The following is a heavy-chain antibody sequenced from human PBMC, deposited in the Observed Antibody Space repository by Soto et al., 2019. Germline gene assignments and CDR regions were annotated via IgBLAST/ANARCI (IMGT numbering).Heavy chain of an antibody. CDR3: ARDQAPPSIAARPEVDAFDI. CDR1: GFTFSSYE. D-gene: IGHD6-6*01. V-gene: IGHV3-48*03. CDR2: ISSSGSTI. Sequence: HPGGSLRLSCAASGFTFSSYEMNWLRQAPGKGLEWVSYISSSGSTIYCADSVKGRFTISRDNAKNSLYLQMNSLRAEDTAVYYCARDQAPPSIAARPEVDAFDIWGQGTMVTVSS. J-gene: IGHJ3*02.